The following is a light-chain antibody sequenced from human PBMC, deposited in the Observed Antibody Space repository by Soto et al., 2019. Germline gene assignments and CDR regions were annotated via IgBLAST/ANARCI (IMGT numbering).Light chain of an antibody. J-gene: IGKJ2*01. CDR2: DAS. V-gene: IGKV3-20*01. CDR3: QQFGGSPMYT. CDR1: QSVSSNF. Sequence: EVVLTQSPGTLSLSPGERATLSCRASQSVSSNFLAWYQQRPGQAPRLLISDASSRDPGTSDRFSGSGSGTQFTLSISSLEPEAFAVYYCQQFGGSPMYTFCHGTKLAIK.